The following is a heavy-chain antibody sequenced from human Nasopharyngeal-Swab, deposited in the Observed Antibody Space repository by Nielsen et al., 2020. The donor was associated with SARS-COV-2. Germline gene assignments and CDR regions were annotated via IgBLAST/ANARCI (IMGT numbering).Heavy chain of an antibody. Sequence: GESLKISCAASGFTFSSYAISWVRQAPGKGLESVSVISGSDYRTYYADSVKGRFTISRDNSKNTVSLQMNSLRVEDTAMYYCAKDRDSGDDSDDYYHYYGMDVWGQGTTVTVSS. CDR1: GFTFSSYA. D-gene: IGHD5-12*01. CDR3: AKDRDSGDDSDDYYHYYGMDV. J-gene: IGHJ6*02. CDR2: ISGSDYRT. V-gene: IGHV3-23*01.